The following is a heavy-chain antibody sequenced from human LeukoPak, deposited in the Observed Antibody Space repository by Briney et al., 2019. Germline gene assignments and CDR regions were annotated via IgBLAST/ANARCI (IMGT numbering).Heavy chain of an antibody. J-gene: IGHJ4*02. CDR2: MNPNSGNT. CDR1: GYTFTSYD. D-gene: IGHD1-26*01. V-gene: IGHV1-8*01. Sequence: ASVTVSCMASGYTFTSYDINWVRQATGQGLEWMGWMNPNSGNTGYAQKFQGRVTMTRNTSISTAYMELSSLRSEDTAVYYCARREVGATYDYWGQGTLVTVSS. CDR3: ARREVGATYDY.